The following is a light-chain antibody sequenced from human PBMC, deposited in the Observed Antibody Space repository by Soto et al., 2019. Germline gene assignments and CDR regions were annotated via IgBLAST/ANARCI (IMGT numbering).Light chain of an antibody. CDR1: NIGSKS. J-gene: IGLJ2*01. CDR2: DDS. V-gene: IGLV3-21*02. CDR3: QVCDSISDHLV. Sequence: SYELTQPPSGSVAPGQTARITCGGNNIGSKSVHWYQQTPGQAPVLVVYDDSDRPSGIPERFSGSNSWNTATLTISRVEAGDEADYYFQVCDSISDHLVFGGGTKLTVL.